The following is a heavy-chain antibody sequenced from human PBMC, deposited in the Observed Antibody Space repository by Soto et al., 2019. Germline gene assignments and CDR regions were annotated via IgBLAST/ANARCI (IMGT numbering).Heavy chain of an antibody. CDR3: ARDGHGETIWPPYYYYYGMDV. CDR2: ISYDGSNK. J-gene: IGHJ6*02. Sequence: PGGSLRLSCAASGFTFSSYAMHWVRQAPGKGLEWVAVISYDGSNKYYADSVKGRFTISRDNSKNTLYLQMNSLRAEDTAVYYSARDGHGETIWPPYYYYYGMDVWGQGTTVTVSS. V-gene: IGHV3-30-3*01. D-gene: IGHD3-9*01. CDR1: GFTFSSYA.